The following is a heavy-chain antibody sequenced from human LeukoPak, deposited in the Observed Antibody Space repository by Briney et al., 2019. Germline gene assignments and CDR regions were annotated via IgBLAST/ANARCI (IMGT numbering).Heavy chain of an antibody. CDR2: INHSGST. CDR3: ARGPFKPFDY. V-gene: IGHV4-34*01. Sequence: SETLSLTCAVYGGSFSGYYWSWIRQPPGKGLEWIGEINHSGSTNYNPSLKSRVTISVDTSKNQFSLKLSSVTAAGTAVYYCARGPFKPFDYWGQGTLVTVSS. CDR1: GGSFSGYY. D-gene: IGHD3-3*02. J-gene: IGHJ4*02.